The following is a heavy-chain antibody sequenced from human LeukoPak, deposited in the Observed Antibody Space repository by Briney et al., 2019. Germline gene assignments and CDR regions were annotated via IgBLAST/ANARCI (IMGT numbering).Heavy chain of an antibody. D-gene: IGHD3-3*01. J-gene: IGHJ5*02. CDR2: INPSGGST. V-gene: IGHV1-46*01. Sequence: ASVKVSCKASGYTFTSYYMHWVRQAPGQGLEWMGIINPSGGSTSYAQKFQGRVTMTRDTSTSTVYMELSSLRSEDTAVYYCAKGVSITIFGVVPLGWFDPWGQGTLVTVSS. CDR3: AKGVSITIFGVVPLGWFDP. CDR1: GYTFTSYY.